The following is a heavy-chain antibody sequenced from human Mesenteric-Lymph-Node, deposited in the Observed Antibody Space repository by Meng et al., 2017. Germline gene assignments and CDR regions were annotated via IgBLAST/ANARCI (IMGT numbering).Heavy chain of an antibody. Sequence: GESLKTSCAASGFIFSTYEVTWVRQAPGKGLEWLSYISTSGSTIYYADSVKGRFTISRDNAKNSLYLQMNSLRAEDTAVYYCARAGYYYVGSAYYWPFDYWGQGTLVTVSS. J-gene: IGHJ4*02. D-gene: IGHD3-22*01. CDR1: GFIFSTYE. V-gene: IGHV3-48*03. CDR2: ISTSGSTI. CDR3: ARAGYYYVGSAYYWPFDY.